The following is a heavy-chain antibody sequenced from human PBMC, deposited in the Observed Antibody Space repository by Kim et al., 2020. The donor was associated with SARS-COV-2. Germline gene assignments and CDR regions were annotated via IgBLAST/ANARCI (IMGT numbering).Heavy chain of an antibody. CDR3: ARDGAPGPLRFLEWLLNDY. CDR2: ISSSSSYT. J-gene: IGHJ4*02. V-gene: IGHV3-11*05. Sequence: GGSLRLSCAASGFTFSDYYMSWIRQAPGKGLEWVSYISSSSSYTNYADSVKGRFTISRDNAKNSLYLQMNSLRAEDTAVYYCARDGAPGPLRFLEWLLNDYWGQGTLVTVSS. CDR1: GFTFSDYY. D-gene: IGHD3-3*01.